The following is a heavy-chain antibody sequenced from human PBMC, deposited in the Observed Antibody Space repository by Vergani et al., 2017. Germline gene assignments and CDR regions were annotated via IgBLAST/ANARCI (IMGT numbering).Heavy chain of an antibody. CDR3: AKDSGLRGYDLREVSYMDV. V-gene: IGHV3-23*04. CDR1: GFTFSSYA. D-gene: IGHD5-12*01. J-gene: IGHJ6*03. Sequence: VQLVESGGGVVQRGGSLRLSCATSGFTFSSYAMSWVRQAPGKGLEWVSAISGSGGSTYYADSVKGRFTISRDNSKNTLYLQMNSLRAEDTAVYYCAKDSGLRGYDLREVSYMDVWGKGTTVTVSS. CDR2: ISGSGGST.